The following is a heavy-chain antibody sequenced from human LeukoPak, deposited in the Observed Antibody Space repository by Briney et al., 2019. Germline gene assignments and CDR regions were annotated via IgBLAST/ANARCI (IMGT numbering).Heavy chain of an antibody. CDR2: ISSSGSTI. CDR3: ASVLVVVPAAISYYYYGWTS. CDR1: GFTFSSYE. V-gene: IGHV3-48*03. Sequence: GGSLRLSCAASGFTFSSYEMNWVRQAPGKGLEWVSYISSSGSTIYYADSVKGRFTISRDNAKNSLYLQMNSLRAEDTAVYYCASVLVVVPAAISYYYYGWTSGAKGPRSPPP. J-gene: IGHJ6*02. D-gene: IGHD2-2*01.